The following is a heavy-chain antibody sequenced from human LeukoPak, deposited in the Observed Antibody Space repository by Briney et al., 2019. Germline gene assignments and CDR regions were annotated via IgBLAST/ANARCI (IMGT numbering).Heavy chain of an antibody. CDR1: GFTVSSYW. CDR3: ARSPDVVETWFDL. Sequence: GGSLRLSCAASGFTVSSYWMSWVRQAPGKGLEWVANIKQDGSEKYYVDSVKGRFTISRDNAKNSLYLQMNSLRAEDTAVYYCARSPDVVETWFDLWGQGTLVTVSS. J-gene: IGHJ5*02. D-gene: IGHD2-21*01. CDR2: IKQDGSEK. V-gene: IGHV3-7*05.